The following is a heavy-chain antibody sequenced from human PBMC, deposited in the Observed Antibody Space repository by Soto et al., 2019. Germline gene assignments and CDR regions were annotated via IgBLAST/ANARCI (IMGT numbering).Heavy chain of an antibody. CDR2: INPNSGGT. Sequence: QVQLVQSGAEVKKPGASVKVSCKASGYTFTRYYMHWVRQAPGQGLEWMGWINPNSGGTNYAQKFQGWVTMTRDTSISTAYMELSRLRSDDTAVYYCARDRCSGGSCYPDAFDIWGQGTMVTVSS. CDR1: GYTFTRYY. V-gene: IGHV1-2*04. D-gene: IGHD2-15*01. J-gene: IGHJ3*02. CDR3: ARDRCSGGSCYPDAFDI.